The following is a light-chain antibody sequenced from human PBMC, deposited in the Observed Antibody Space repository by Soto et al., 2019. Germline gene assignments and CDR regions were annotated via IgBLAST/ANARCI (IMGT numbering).Light chain of an antibody. J-gene: IGLJ1*01. CDR2: EGS. CDR1: STDVGNYNL. Sequence: QSALTQPASVSGSPGQSITISCTGTSTDVGNYNLVSWYQHLPGKAPKLLIYEGSKRPSGVSDRFSGSKSGNTASLTISGIEAEDEDDYYCCSYASSSTYVFGTGTKLTVL. CDR3: CSYASSSTYV. V-gene: IGLV2-23*01.